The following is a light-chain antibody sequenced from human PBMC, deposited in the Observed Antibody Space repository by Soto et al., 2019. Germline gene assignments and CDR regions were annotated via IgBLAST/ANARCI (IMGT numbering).Light chain of an antibody. CDR3: QSYDTTLSRV. CDR1: SSNIGAGYE. Sequence: QSALTQPPSMSGAAGQRVTISCTGSSSNIGAGYEVHWYQQLPGSAPKLLIQRTTTRPSGLPDRFSGSRSGTSASLAITGLQADDEAGYYCQSYDTTLSRVFGTGTKVTVL. CDR2: RTT. V-gene: IGLV1-40*01. J-gene: IGLJ1*01.